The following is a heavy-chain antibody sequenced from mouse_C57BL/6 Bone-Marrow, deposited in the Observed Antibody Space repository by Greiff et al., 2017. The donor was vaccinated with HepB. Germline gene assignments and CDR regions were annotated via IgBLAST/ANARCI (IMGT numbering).Heavy chain of an antibody. D-gene: IGHD1-1*01. Sequence: EVQLQQSGAELVRPGASVKLSCTASGFNIKDDYMHWVKQRPEQGLEWIGWIDPENGDTEYASKFQGKATITADTSSNTAYLQLSSLTSEDTAVYYCTTWGFYYYGSRPRWGQGTLVTVSA. CDR1: GFNIKDDY. J-gene: IGHJ3*02. V-gene: IGHV14-4*01. CDR3: TTWGFYYYGSRPR. CDR2: IDPENGDT.